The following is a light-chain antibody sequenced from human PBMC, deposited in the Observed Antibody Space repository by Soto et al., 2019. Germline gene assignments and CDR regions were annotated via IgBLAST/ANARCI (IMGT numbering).Light chain of an antibody. CDR1: SSDVGGYDY. CDR2: EVS. J-gene: IGLJ2*01. CDR3: SSYTSSSTLV. Sequence: QSALTQPRSVSGSPGQSVTISCTGTSSDVGGYDYVSWCQQHPGKAPKLLIYEVSNRPSGVSNRFSGSKSGNTASLTISGLQAEDEADYYCSSYTSSSTLVFGGGTKLTVL. V-gene: IGLV2-14*01.